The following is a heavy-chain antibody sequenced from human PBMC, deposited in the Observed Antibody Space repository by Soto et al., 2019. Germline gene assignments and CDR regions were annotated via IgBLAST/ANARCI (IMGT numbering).Heavy chain of an antibody. Sequence: SSVKVSCKASGGTFSSYTISWVRQAPGQGLEWMGRIIPILGIANYAQKFQGRVTITADKSTSTAYKELSSLRSEDTAVYYCARVGFGYCSGGSCKGDDAFDIWGQGTMVTVSS. CDR2: IIPILGIA. V-gene: IGHV1-69*02. D-gene: IGHD2-15*01. CDR1: GGTFSSYT. J-gene: IGHJ3*02. CDR3: ARVGFGYCSGGSCKGDDAFDI.